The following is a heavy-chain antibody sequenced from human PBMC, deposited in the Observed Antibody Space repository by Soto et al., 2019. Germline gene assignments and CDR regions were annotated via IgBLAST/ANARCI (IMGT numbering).Heavy chain of an antibody. D-gene: IGHD3-10*01. J-gene: IGHJ4*02. CDR2: IYPGDSDT. CDR3: ARQLTPYGSGSYWYYFDD. CDR1: GYSFTSYW. Sequence: GESLKISCKGSGYSFTSYWIGWVRQMPGKGLEWMGIIYPGDSDTRYSPSFQGQVTISADKSISTAYLQWSSLKASDTAMYYCARQLTPYGSGSYWYYFDDWGQGTLVTVS. V-gene: IGHV5-51*01.